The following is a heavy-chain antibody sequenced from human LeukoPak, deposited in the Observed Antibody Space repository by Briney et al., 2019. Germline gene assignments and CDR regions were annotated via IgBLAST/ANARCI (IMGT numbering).Heavy chain of an antibody. J-gene: IGHJ3*02. D-gene: IGHD3-9*01. V-gene: IGHV4-38-2*02. CDR3: ARDRSRYFDWLGDAFDI. Sequence: SETLSLTCTVSGYSISSGYYWGWIRQPPGKGLEWIGSIYHSGSTYYNPSLKSRVTISVDTSKNQFSLKLSSVTAADTAVYYCARDRSRYFDWLGDAFDIWGQGTMVTVLS. CDR2: IYHSGST. CDR1: GYSISSGYY.